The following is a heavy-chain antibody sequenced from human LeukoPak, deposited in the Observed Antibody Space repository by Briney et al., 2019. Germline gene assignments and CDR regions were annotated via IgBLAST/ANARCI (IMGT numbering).Heavy chain of an antibody. Sequence: GRSLRLSCAASGFTFSSYAMSWVRQAPGKGLEWVSAISGSGGSTYYADSVKGRFTISRDNSKNTLYLQMNSLRAEDTAVYYCAKVTDSSGWYPLDYWGQGTLVTVSS. J-gene: IGHJ4*02. CDR1: GFTFSSYA. V-gene: IGHV3-23*01. CDR2: ISGSGGST. D-gene: IGHD6-19*01. CDR3: AKVTDSSGWYPLDY.